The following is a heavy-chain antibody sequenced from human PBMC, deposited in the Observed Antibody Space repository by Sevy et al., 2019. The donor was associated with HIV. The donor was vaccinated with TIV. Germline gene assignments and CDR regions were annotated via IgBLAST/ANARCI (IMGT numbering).Heavy chain of an antibody. CDR1: GFSFSAFT. CDR2: INGNSHYI. J-gene: IGHJ4*02. CDR3: AGVGATTGALTH. Sequence: GGSLRLSCSASGFSFSAFTMNWVRQAPGKGLEWVASINGNSHYIYYAESVRGRFTISRDNAQKSVYLQMNSMRAEDTAVYFCAGVGATTGALTHWGQGTLVTVSS. V-gene: IGHV3-21*01. D-gene: IGHD1-26*01.